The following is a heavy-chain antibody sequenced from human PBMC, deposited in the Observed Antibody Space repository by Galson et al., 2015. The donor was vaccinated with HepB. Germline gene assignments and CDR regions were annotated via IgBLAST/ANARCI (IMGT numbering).Heavy chain of an antibody. CDR2: ISYDGSSK. V-gene: IGHV3-30-3*01. CDR3: ARTYYYDSSGPPGPLDY. D-gene: IGHD3-22*01. J-gene: IGHJ4*02. CDR1: GFTFSSYA. Sequence: SLRLSCAASGFTFSSYAMHWVRQAPGKGLEWVAVISYDGSSKYYADSVKGRFTISRDNSKNTLYLQMNSLRAEDTAVYYCARTYYYDSSGPPGPLDYWGQGTLVTVSS.